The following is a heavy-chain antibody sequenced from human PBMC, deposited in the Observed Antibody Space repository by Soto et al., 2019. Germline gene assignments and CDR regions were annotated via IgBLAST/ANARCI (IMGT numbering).Heavy chain of an antibody. D-gene: IGHD2-2*01. CDR1: GYTFTGYY. Sequence: ASVKVSCKASGYTFTGYYMHWVRQAPGQGLEWMGWINPNSGGTNYAQKFQGWVTMTRDTSISTAYMELSRLRSDDTAVYYCARAGDIVVVPAANSNSYYYYYGMDFWGQGTTVTVSS. CDR2: INPNSGGT. CDR3: ARAGDIVVVPAANSNSYYYYYGMDF. J-gene: IGHJ6*02. V-gene: IGHV1-2*04.